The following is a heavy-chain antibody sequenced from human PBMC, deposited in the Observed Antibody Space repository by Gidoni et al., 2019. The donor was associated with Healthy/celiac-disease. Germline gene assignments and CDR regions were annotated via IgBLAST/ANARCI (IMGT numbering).Heavy chain of an antibody. D-gene: IGHD5-18*01. CDR1: GFTFSSYD. CDR2: IGTAGDT. V-gene: IGHV3-13*01. CDR3: ARSRVDTAMDLFDY. J-gene: IGHJ4*02. Sequence: EVQLVESGGGLVQPGGSLRLSCAASGFTFSSYDMHWVRQATGKGLEWVSAIGTAGDTYYPGSVKGRFTISRENAKNSLYLQMNSLRAEDTAVYYCARSRVDTAMDLFDYWGQGTLVTVSS.